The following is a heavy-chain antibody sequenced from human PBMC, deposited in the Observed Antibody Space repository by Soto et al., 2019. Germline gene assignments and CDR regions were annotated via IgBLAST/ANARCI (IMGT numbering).Heavy chain of an antibody. J-gene: IGHJ4*02. Sequence: GASVKASCKASGGTFSSYTISWVRQAPGQGLEWMGRIIPILGIANYAQKFQGRVTITADKSTSAAYMELSSLRSEDTAVYYCAKGDCSGGSCYSDFDYWGQGTLVTVSS. D-gene: IGHD2-15*01. CDR2: IIPILGIA. CDR1: GGTFSSYT. V-gene: IGHV1-69*02. CDR3: AKGDCSGGSCYSDFDY.